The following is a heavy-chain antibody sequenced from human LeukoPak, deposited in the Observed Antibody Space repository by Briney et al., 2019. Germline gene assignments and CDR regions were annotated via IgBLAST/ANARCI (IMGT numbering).Heavy chain of an antibody. CDR3: ARIVGASDY. CDR1: GGSISSSSYY. CDR2: IYYSGST. J-gene: IGHJ4*02. V-gene: IGHV4-39*01. D-gene: IGHD1-26*01. Sequence: SETLSLTCTVSGGSISSSSYYWGWIRQPPGKGLEWIGGIYYSGSTYYNPSLKSRVTISVDTSKNQFSLKLSSVTAADTAVYYCARIVGASDYRGQGTLVTVSS.